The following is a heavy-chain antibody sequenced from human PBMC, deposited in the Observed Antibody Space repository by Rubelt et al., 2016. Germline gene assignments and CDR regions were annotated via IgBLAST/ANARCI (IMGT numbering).Heavy chain of an antibody. D-gene: IGHD2-15*01. Sequence: EVQLLESGGDLVQPGGSLRLSCAASGFTFSSYWMHWVRQAPGKGLVWVSRISSDGISTSHADSVKGRFTISRDNAKNTLFLQMNSLRAEDPAVYYCARGFAGQRGLNYWGQGTLVTVSS. V-gene: IGHV3-74*02. CDR3: ARGFAGQRGLNY. CDR1: GFTFSSYW. CDR2: ISSDGIST. J-gene: IGHJ4*02.